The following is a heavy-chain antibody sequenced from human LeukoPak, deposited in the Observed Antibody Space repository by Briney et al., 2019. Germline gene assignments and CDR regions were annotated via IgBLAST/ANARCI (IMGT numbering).Heavy chain of an antibody. J-gene: IGHJ3*02. Sequence: GGSLRLSCAASGFTFSSYWMHWVRQAPGKGLIWVSRINGDGSSTNYAVSVKGRFTISRDNAENTLYLQMNSLRGEDTAVYYCARSFDIWGQGTMVTVSS. CDR3: ARSFDI. CDR1: GFTFSSYW. V-gene: IGHV3-74*01. CDR2: INGDGSST.